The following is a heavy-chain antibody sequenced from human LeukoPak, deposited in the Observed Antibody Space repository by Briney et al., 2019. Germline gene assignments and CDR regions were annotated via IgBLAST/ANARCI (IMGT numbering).Heavy chain of an antibody. Sequence: PSETLSVTCTVSGVSISSDCWSWIRQPPGKGLEWIGYIYYSGSTNYNPSLKSRVTISVDTSKNQFSLKLSSVTAADTAVYYCARQVVVVAATEDYYFDYWGQGTLVTVSS. J-gene: IGHJ4*02. CDR3: ARQVVVVAATEDYYFDY. CDR2: IYYSGST. D-gene: IGHD2-15*01. V-gene: IGHV4-59*08. CDR1: GVSISSDC.